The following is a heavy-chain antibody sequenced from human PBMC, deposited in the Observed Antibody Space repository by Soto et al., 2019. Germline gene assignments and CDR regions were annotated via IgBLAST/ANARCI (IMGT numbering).Heavy chain of an antibody. CDR3: AKGSVVTTYRAPFDN. J-gene: IGHJ4*02. Sequence: EVQLLESGGDLVQPGGSLRLSCAASGFTFTTYAMSWVRQAPGKGLEWVSAISAGGGSIYYADSVKGRFTISRDNSKNTLYLEMNSLRAEDTAVYYCAKGSVVTTYRAPFDNWGQGTLVTVSS. V-gene: IGHV3-23*01. D-gene: IGHD2-21*02. CDR2: ISAGGGSI. CDR1: GFTFTTYA.